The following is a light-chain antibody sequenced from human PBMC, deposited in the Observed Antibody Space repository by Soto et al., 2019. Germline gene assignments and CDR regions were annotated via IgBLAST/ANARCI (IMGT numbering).Light chain of an antibody. CDR3: QQYNSYST. CDR2: DAS. J-gene: IGKJ1*01. V-gene: IGKV1-5*01. Sequence: DIQMTQSPSTLSASVGDRVTITCRASQNIRSLLAWYQQKPGKAPKVLIYDASSLESGVPSRFSGSGSGTEFTLTISSLQPDDFATYYCQQYNSYSTFGQGTKVDIK. CDR1: QNIRSL.